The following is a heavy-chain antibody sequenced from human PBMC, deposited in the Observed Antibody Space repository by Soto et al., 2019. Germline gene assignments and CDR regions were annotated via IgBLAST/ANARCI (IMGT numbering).Heavy chain of an antibody. CDR3: AREFETYDILTGALAFDI. D-gene: IGHD3-9*01. J-gene: IGHJ3*02. CDR2: ISYDGSNK. V-gene: IGHV3-30-3*01. Sequence: PGGSLSLSCAASGFTFSSYAMHWVRQAPGKGLEWVAVISYDGSNKYYADSVKGRFTISRDNSKNTLYLQMNSLRAEDTAVYYCAREFETYDILTGALAFDIWGQGTMVTVSS. CDR1: GFTFSSYA.